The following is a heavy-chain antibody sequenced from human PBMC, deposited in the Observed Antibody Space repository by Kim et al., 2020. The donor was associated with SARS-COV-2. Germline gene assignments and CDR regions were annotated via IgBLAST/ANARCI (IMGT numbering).Heavy chain of an antibody. CDR1: GGSINNYY. J-gene: IGHJ4*01. V-gene: IGHV4-59*08. CDR3: ARHWGGLGTYLQRHFDF. Sequence: SETLSLTCTVSGGSINNYYWSWLRQPPGRGLEWIGSIYYTGTTNYNPSLASRLTISIDTSKNQFSLKMTSVTAADTAVYYCARHWGGLGTYLQRHFDFWG. D-gene: IGHD3-10*01. CDR2: IYYTGTT.